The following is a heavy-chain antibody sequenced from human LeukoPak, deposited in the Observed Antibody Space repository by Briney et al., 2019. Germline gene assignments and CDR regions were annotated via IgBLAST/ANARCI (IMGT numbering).Heavy chain of an antibody. V-gene: IGHV3-30*18. CDR3: AKGLGDSSGYLNNY. Sequence: GRSLRFSCAASGFTFGNHGMHWVRQPPGKGLEWVALISYDGNNKYYAVSVKGRFTISRDNSKNTLYLQMSSLRDEDTAVYYCAKGLGDSSGYLNNYWGQGTLVTVSS. CDR1: GFTFGNHG. D-gene: IGHD3-22*01. J-gene: IGHJ4*02. CDR2: ISYDGNNK.